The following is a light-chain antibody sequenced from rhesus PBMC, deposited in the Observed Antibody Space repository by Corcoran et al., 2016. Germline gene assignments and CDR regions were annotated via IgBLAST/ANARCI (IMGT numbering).Light chain of an antibody. CDR2: EAS. J-gene: IGKJ2*01. CDR3: QHYYSTPYS. CDR1: QDISND. V-gene: IGKV1-21*01. Sequence: DIQMTQSPSSLSASVGDRVTITCRASQDISNDLAWYQQKPGETPQVLVYEASSLHRGNSSRFSGTGSGTVFTLTISSLQSEDFATYYCQHYYSTPYSFGQWTKVEIK.